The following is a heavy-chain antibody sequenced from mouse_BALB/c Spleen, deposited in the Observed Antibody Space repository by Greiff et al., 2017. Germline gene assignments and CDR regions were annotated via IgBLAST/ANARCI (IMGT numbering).Heavy chain of an antibody. CDR2: ISSGGSYT. J-gene: IGHJ3*01. CDR3: TRDY. CDR1: GFTFSSYT. Sequence: EVKLEESGGGLVKPGGSLKLSCAASGFTFSSYTMSWVRQTPEKRLEWVATISSGGSYTYYPDSVKGRFTISRDNAKNTLYLQMSSLKSEDTAMYYCTRDYWGQGTLVTVSA. V-gene: IGHV5-6-4*01.